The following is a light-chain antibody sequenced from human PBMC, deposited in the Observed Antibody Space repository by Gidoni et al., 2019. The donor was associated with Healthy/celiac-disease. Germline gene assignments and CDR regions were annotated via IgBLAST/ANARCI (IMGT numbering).Light chain of an antibody. CDR3: QQYYSTPLT. CDR1: QSVLSSSNNKNY. J-gene: IGKJ2*01. V-gene: IGKV4-1*01. Sequence: DIVMTQSPDSLAVSLGERATINCKSSQSVLSSSNNKNYLAWYTQKPGQPPKLLIYWASTRESGVPDRFSGSGSGTDFTLTISSLHAEDVAVYYCQQYYSTPLTFGQGTKLEIK. CDR2: WAS.